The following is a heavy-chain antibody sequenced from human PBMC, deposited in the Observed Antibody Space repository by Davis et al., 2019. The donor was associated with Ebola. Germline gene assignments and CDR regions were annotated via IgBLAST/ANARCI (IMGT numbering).Heavy chain of an antibody. V-gene: IGHV4-39*07. Sequence: PSETLSLTCTVYGGSISSSSYYWGWIHKPPAKGLEWIGCIYYSGCTYYNPSLKSRVTISVDTSKNQFSLKLSSVTAADTAVYYCAREREPGWYLSLWGQGTLVTVSS. D-gene: IGHD6-19*01. CDR3: AREREPGWYLSL. J-gene: IGHJ4*02. CDR1: GGSISSSSYY. CDR2: IYYSGCT.